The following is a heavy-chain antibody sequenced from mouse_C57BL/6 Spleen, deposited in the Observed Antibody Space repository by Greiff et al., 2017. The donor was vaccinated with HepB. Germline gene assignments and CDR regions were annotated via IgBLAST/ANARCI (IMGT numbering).Heavy chain of an antibody. CDR1: GYTFTSYW. J-gene: IGHJ2*01. D-gene: IGHD2-4*01. V-gene: IGHV1-55*01. Sequence: QVQLQQSGAELVKPGASVKMSCKASGYTFTSYWITWVKQRPGQGLEWIGDIYPGSGSTNYNEKFKSKATLTVDTSSSTAYMQLSSLTSEDSAVYYCARGDYGGFYDVDYWGQGTTLTVSS. CDR3: ARGDYGGFYDVDY. CDR2: IYPGSGST.